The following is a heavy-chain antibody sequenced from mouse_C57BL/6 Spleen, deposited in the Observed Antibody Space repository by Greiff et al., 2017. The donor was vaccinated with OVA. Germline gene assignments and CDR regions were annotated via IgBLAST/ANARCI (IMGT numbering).Heavy chain of an antibody. Sequence: EVKLQQSGAELVRPGASVKLSCTASGFNFTNYWMHWVKQRPGQGLEWIGRIDPEDGDTEYTAKFKGKATMTADTSSNTAYLQLSSLTSEDTADYYGTTQCLIRDWAMDYWGQGTSVTVSS. J-gene: IGHJ4*01. CDR1: GFNFTNYW. CDR2: IDPEDGDT. D-gene: IGHD2-13*01. CDR3: TTQCLIRDWAMDY. V-gene: IGHV14-1*01.